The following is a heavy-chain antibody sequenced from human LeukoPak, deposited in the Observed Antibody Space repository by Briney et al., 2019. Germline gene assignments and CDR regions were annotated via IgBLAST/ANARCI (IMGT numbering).Heavy chain of an antibody. CDR1: GFTFSSYY. CDR2: ISSNGDRT. CDR3: AKSNWD. V-gene: IGHV3-64D*06. D-gene: IGHD7-27*01. J-gene: IGHJ4*02. Sequence: PGGSLRLSCSASGFTFSSYYMHWVRQAPGQGLEYIATISSNGDRTNYADSMKGRLAISRDNSKNTLYLQMSSVRAEDTAVYYCAKSNWDWGQGTLVTVSS.